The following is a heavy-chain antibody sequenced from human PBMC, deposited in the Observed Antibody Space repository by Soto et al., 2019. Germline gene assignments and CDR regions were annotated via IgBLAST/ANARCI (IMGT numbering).Heavy chain of an antibody. J-gene: IGHJ6*02. Sequence: SETLSLTCTVSGGSISSYYWSWIRQPPGKGLEWIGYIYYSGSTNYNPSLKSRVTISVDTSKNQFSLKLSSVTAADTAVYYCARDYGASGYDFNYYYCYGMDVWGQGTTVTVSS. D-gene: IGHD5-12*01. CDR2: IYYSGST. CDR1: GGSISSYY. V-gene: IGHV4-59*01. CDR3: ARDYGASGYDFNYYYCYGMDV.